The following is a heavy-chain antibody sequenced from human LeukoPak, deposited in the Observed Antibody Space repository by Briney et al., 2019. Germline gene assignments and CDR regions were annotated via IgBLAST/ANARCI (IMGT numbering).Heavy chain of an antibody. CDR2: IYSGGST. D-gene: IGHD3-9*01. J-gene: IGHJ3*02. V-gene: IGHV3-53*01. CDR1: GFTVSSNY. CDR3: ASYYDFLNDAFDI. Sequence: GGSLRLSCAASGFTVSSNYMSWVRQAPGKGLEWVSVIYSGGSTYYADSVKGRFTISRDNSKNTLYLQMNSLRAEDTAVYYCASYYDFLNDAFDIWGQGTMVTVSS.